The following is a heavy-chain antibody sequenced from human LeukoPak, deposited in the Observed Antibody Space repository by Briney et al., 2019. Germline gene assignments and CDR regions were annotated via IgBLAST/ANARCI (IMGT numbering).Heavy chain of an antibody. D-gene: IGHD1-1*01. J-gene: IGHJ5*02. CDR1: GDTYSNYA. V-gene: IGHV1-69*06. CDR3: ARERMETLPNCFDP. CDR2: IIHLFDTA. Sequence: SSVKVSCKASGDTYSNYAISWVRQAAGQGLEWMGRIIHLFDTADYAEKFQGRVTITADKSTRTVHMQLSSLRSEDTAIYYCARERMETLPNCFDPWGKGTLVTVSS.